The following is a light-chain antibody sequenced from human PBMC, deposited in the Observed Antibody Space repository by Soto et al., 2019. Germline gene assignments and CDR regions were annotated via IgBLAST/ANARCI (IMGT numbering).Light chain of an antibody. J-gene: IGLJ3*02. CDR3: CSYAGSSIWV. Sequence: QSALTQPASVSGSLGQSITISCSGSSSDVGNYNLVSWYQQQPGKAPKLILYEVNKGPSGVSNRFSGSKSGNTASLTISGLQPDDESHYYCCSYAGSSIWVFGGGTKVTVL. V-gene: IGLV2-23*02. CDR2: EVN. CDR1: SSDVGNYNL.